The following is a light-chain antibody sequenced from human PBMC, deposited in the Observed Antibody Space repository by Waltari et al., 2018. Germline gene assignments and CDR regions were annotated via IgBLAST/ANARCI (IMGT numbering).Light chain of an antibody. V-gene: IGKV1-9*01. Sequence: DIQLTQSPSFLSASLGDRVTVTCRASQSINNFLAWFQQKPGEAPKLLIHTATTLHRGVPSRFRGTGSGTEFILTISSLQPEDFATYFCQQVNSYPLTFGGGTTVEMK. CDR1: QSINNF. CDR3: QQVNSYPLT. J-gene: IGKJ4*01. CDR2: TAT.